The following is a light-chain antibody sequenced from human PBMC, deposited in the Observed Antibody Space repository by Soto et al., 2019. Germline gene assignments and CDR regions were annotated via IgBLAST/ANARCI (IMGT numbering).Light chain of an antibody. J-gene: IGLJ1*01. CDR3: SSYTSDSTYV. CDR2: EVS. V-gene: IGLV2-14*01. Sequence: QSVLTQPPSLSGSPGQSITISCTGTSSDVGGYTSVSWYQQHPGKAPKLVIYEVSDRPSGVSSRFSGSKSGNTASLTISGLQAEDEAGYYCSSYTSDSTYVFGTGTKLTVL. CDR1: SSDVGGYTS.